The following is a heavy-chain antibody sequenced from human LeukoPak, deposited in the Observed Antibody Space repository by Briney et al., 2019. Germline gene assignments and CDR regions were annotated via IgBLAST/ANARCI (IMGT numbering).Heavy chain of an antibody. D-gene: IGHD3-10*01. CDR3: AKDSPFYGSGSYYIDY. Sequence: GGSLRLSCAASGFTFSSYGMHWVRQAPGKGLEWVAFIRYDGSNKYYADSVKGRFTISRDNPKNALYLQMNSLRAEDTAVYYCAKDSPFYGSGSYYIDYWGQGTLVTVSS. J-gene: IGHJ4*02. CDR1: GFTFSSYG. V-gene: IGHV3-30*02. CDR2: IRYDGSNK.